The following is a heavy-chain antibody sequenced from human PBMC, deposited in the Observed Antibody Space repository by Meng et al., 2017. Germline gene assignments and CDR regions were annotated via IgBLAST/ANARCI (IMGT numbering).Heavy chain of an antibody. V-gene: IGHV4-31*03. CDR1: GGSISSGGAA. CDR3: AGVSPSMVRGHSSFDY. J-gene: IGHJ4*02. CDR2: IYFSGST. Sequence: QVQLQESGPVLVKPSQTLSLTCTVSGGSISSGGAAWSWISQHPGKSLVWMGYIYFSGSTYYNPSLKSRVTISVDTSKNLFSRKLSAVTAAARAVCYCAGVSPSMVRGHSSFDYWGQGTLVTVSS. D-gene: IGHD3-10*01.